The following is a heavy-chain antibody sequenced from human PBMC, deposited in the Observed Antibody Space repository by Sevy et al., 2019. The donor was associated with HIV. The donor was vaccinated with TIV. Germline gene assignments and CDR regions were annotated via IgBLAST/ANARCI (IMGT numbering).Heavy chain of an antibody. Sequence: GGSLRLSCAASGLTFSSYSMNWVRQAPGKGLEWVSYISNSGSTKHYADSVEGRFTISSDNAKNSLYLHMNSLRDEDTAVYYCVVTYYYDSSGYADFDYWGQGTLVTVSS. CDR1: GLTFSSYS. CDR2: ISNSGSTK. D-gene: IGHD3-22*01. V-gene: IGHV3-48*02. CDR3: VVTYYYDSSGYADFDY. J-gene: IGHJ4*02.